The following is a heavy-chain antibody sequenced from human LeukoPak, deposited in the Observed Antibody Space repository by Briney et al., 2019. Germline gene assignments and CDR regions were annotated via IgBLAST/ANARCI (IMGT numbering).Heavy chain of an antibody. J-gene: IGHJ4*02. D-gene: IGHD3-10*01. CDR1: GFTFSSYG. Sequence: GRSLRLSCAASGFTFSSYGMHWVRQAPGKGLEWVAVIWYDGSNKYYADSVKGRFTISRDNSKNTLYLQMNSLRAEDTAVYYCARGVRGAKHFDYWGQGTLVTVSS. V-gene: IGHV3-33*01. CDR3: ARGVRGAKHFDY. CDR2: IWYDGSNK.